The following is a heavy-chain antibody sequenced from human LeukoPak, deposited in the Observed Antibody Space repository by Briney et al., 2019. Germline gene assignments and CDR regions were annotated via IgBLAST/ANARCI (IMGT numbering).Heavy chain of an antibody. CDR2: LYTSRST. J-gene: IGHJ4*02. CDR3: ACSSSGWFWNY. Sequence: ELIGRLYTSRSTNYTPSLKIRVTMSVDTSKNQFSLKLSSVTAADTAVYYCACSSSGWFWNYWGQGTLVTVSS. D-gene: IGHD6-19*01. V-gene: IGHV4-4*07.